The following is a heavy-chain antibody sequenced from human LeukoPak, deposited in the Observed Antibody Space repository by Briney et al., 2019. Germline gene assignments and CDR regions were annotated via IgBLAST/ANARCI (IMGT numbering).Heavy chain of an antibody. D-gene: IGHD1-14*01. CDR3: ARDQEPYYYYGMDV. Sequence: GGSLRLSSAASVFTFCSYGMHWVRQAPGKGVERVAVIWYDGSNKYYADSVKGRFTISRDNSKNTLYLQMNSLRAEDTAVYYCARDQEPYYYYGMDVWGQGTTVTVSS. CDR1: VFTFCSYG. J-gene: IGHJ6*02. CDR2: IWYDGSNK. V-gene: IGHV3-33*01.